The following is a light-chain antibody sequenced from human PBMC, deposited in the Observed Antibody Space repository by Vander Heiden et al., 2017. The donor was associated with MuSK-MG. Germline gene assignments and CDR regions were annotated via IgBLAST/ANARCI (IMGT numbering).Light chain of an antibody. Sequence: EVVLTQSPRTLSSSPGETATLSCRASQHVGDCLAWYKQKPGQAPRLLISGASKRAPDIPGRFSGYGSGTDFTLTIRNLESEDFALYFCQQGDSRPISFGGATNVDSK. CDR3: QQGDSRPIS. CDR2: GAS. V-gene: IGKV3-11*01. CDR1: QHVGDC. J-gene: IGKJ4*01.